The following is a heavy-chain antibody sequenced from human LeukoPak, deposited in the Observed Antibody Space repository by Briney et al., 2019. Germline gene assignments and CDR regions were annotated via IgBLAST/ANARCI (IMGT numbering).Heavy chain of an antibody. D-gene: IGHD6-13*01. CDR2: VSGSGGGT. CDR3: AKGAAAGQVDWFDP. J-gene: IGHJ5*02. CDR1: GFTFSSYA. V-gene: IGHV3-23*01. Sequence: GGVLRLSCAASGFTFSSYAMMWVRQAPGKGLEWVSTVSGSGGGTYYADSVKGRFTISRDNSKNTLYLQMNSLRGEDTAVYYCAKGAAAGQVDWFDPWGQGTLVIVSS.